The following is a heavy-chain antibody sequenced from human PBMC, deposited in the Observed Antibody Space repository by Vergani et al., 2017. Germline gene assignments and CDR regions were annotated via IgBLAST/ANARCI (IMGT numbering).Heavy chain of an antibody. CDR1: GASIRSSNYY. CDR2: IYYSGST. D-gene: IGHD6-19*01. Sequence: QLQLQESGPGLVKPSATLCLTCSVSGASIRSSNYYWGWIRQPPGKGLEWIASIYYSGSTYYNPSLKSRVTISLDTSKNQFSLKLSSVTAADTAVYFCARHSXVEWLVKLGWIDPWGQGILVTVSS. CDR3: ARHSXVEWLVKLGWIDP. J-gene: IGHJ5*02. V-gene: IGHV4-39*01.